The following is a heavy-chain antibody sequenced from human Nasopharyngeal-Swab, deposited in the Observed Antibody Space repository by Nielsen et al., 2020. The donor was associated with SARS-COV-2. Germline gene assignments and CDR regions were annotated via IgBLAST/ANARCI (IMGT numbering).Heavy chain of an antibody. CDR1: GFTFSSYW. V-gene: IGHV3-7*01. CDR3: ARATIVATIFGYYYYYYMDV. J-gene: IGHJ6*03. D-gene: IGHD5-12*01. Sequence: GGSLRLSCAASGFTFSSYWMSWVRQAPGKVLEWVANIKQDGSEKYYVDSVKGRFTISRDNAKNSLYLQMNSLRAEDTAVYYCARATIVATIFGYYYYYYMDVWGKGTTVTVSS. CDR2: IKQDGSEK.